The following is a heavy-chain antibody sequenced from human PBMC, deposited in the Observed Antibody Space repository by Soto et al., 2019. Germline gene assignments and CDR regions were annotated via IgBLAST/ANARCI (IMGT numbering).Heavy chain of an antibody. J-gene: IGHJ6*03. V-gene: IGHV3-49*03. D-gene: IGHD2-15*01. CDR1: GFTFGDYA. Sequence: TGGSLRLSCTASGFTFGDYAMSGFRQAPGKGLEWVGFIRSKAYGGTTEYAASVKGRFTISRDDSKSIAYLQMNSLKTEDTAVYYCTRAGRCSGGSCYLNYYYYYMDVWGKGTTVTVS. CDR2: IRSKAYGGTT. CDR3: TRAGRCSGGSCYLNYYYYYMDV.